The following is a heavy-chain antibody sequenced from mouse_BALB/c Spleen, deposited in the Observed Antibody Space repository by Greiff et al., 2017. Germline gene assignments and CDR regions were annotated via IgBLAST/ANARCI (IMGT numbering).Heavy chain of an antibody. D-gene: IGHD2-3*01. J-gene: IGHJ3*01. Sequence: VQLQQSGTVLARPGASVKMSCKASGYTFTSYWMHWVKQRPGQGLEWIGYINPSTGYTEYNQKFKDKATLTADKSSSTAYMQLSSLTSEDSAVYYCARDGGGWFAYWGQGTLVTVSA. V-gene: IGHV1-4*01. CDR1: GYTFTSYW. CDR2: INPSTGYT. CDR3: ARDGGGWFAY.